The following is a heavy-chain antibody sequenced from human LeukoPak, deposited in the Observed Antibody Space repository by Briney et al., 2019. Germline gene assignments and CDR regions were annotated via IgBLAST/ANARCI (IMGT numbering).Heavy chain of an antibody. Sequence: VASVKVSCKVSGYTLTELSVHWVRQAPGKELEWMGGFDPEDGETIYAQKFQGRVTITADESTSTAYMELSSLRSEDTAVYYCARGPLWFKEGYYYGSGDTNWFDPWGQGTLVTVSS. CDR2: FDPEDGET. CDR3: ARGPLWFKEGYYYGSGDTNWFDP. V-gene: IGHV1-24*01. J-gene: IGHJ5*02. D-gene: IGHD3-10*01. CDR1: GYTLTELS.